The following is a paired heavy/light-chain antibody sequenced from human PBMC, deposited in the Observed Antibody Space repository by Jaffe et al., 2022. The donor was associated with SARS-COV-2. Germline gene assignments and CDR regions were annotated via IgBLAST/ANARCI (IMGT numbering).Light chain of an antibody. CDR1: QSVRRF. Sequence: DIQMTQSPSSLSASVGDRVTIACRASQSVRRFLSWFQQKPGKAPKLLISASFTLQRGVPSRFAGGGSGTDFTLVISSLQPEDSATYYCQQTYSAPWTFGQGTKVEI. J-gene: IGKJ1*01. CDR2: ASF. V-gene: IGKV1-39*01. CDR3: QQTYSAPWT.
Heavy chain of an antibody. CDR1: GFSLRDAQMG. V-gene: IGHV2-26*01. J-gene: IGHJ6*03. CDR2: IFSNDQK. D-gene: IGHD1-26*01. CDR3: ARITWDDDNYYYYVDV. Sequence: QVTLKESGPVPVKPTETLTLTCTVSGFSLRDAQMGVGWIRQPPGKALEWLAHIFSNDQKAYSTSLKSRLTISKDTSKSQVVLTMTNMDPVDTATYYCARITWDDDNYYYYVDVWGEGTTVTVSS.